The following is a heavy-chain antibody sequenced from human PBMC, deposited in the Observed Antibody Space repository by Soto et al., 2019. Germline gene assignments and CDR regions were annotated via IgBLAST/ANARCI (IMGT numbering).Heavy chain of an antibody. V-gene: IGHV3-23*01. CDR3: AKIVIVGALPYYGMDV. J-gene: IGHJ6*02. CDR2: ISGSGGST. CDR1: GFTFSSYA. Sequence: PGGSLRLSCAASGFTFSSYAMSWVRQAPGKGLEWVSAISGSGGSTYYADSVKGRFTISRDNSKNTLYLQMNSLRAEDTAVYYCAKIVIVGALPYYGMDVWGQGTTVTVSS. D-gene: IGHD1-26*01.